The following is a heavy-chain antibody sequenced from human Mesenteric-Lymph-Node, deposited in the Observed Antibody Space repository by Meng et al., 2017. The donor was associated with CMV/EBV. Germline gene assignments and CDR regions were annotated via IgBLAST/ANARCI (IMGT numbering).Heavy chain of an antibody. CDR1: GFTFSTFA. Sequence: GGSLRLSCAASGFTFSTFAMHWVRQAPGKGLEYVSAISGSGGSTYCADSVKGRFTISRDNSRSTLFLQMNSLRPEDTAVYYCVRRGGYCSKTSCPMGDFDYWGQGTLVTVSS. CDR3: VRRGGYCSKTSCPMGDFDY. V-gene: IGHV3-64*02. J-gene: IGHJ4*02. D-gene: IGHD2-2*01. CDR2: ISGSGGST.